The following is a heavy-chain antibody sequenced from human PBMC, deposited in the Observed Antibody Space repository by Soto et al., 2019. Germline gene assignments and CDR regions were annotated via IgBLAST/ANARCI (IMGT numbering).Heavy chain of an antibody. J-gene: IGHJ5*02. CDR1: GGSFSGYY. Sequence: SETLSLTCTVYGGSFSGYYWSWIRQPPGKGLEWIGEINHSGSTNYNPSLKSRVTISVDTSKNQFSLKLSSVTAADTAVYYCARGGGQLVPNWFDPWGQGTLVTVSS. CDR3: ARGGGQLVPNWFDP. V-gene: IGHV4-34*01. CDR2: INHSGST. D-gene: IGHD6-6*01.